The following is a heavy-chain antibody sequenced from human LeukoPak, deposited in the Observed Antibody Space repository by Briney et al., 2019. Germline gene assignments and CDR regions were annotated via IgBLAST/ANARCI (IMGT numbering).Heavy chain of an antibody. Sequence: GGSLRLSCAASGFNFRSYAIHWVRQAPGKGLEWVAVISFNGSHEYYADSVEGRFTISRDNSKNTVFLQMNSLRAEDTAVYYCARDWHHSDSRDFAFDIWGQGTMVTVSS. D-gene: IGHD3-22*01. J-gene: IGHJ3*02. CDR2: ISFNGSHE. CDR3: ARDWHHSDSRDFAFDI. CDR1: GFNFRSYA. V-gene: IGHV3-30-3*01.